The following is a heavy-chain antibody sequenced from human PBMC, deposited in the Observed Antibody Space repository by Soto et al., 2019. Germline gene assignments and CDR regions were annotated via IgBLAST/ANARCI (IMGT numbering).Heavy chain of an antibody. V-gene: IGHV3-7*01. CDR2: MKQDASEE. Sequence: EVQLVESGGGLVQPGGSLRLSCTASGITFSNYWMSWVRQAPGKGLEWVANMKQDASEEYYVDSVKGRFPISRDNAESSVHLQMNSLRAEETAVYYCGRGRLWSVYLSPFFDSWGQGPLVTVSS. CDR1: GITFSNYW. D-gene: IGHD3-3*01. J-gene: IGHJ4*02. CDR3: GRGRLWSVYLSPFFDS.